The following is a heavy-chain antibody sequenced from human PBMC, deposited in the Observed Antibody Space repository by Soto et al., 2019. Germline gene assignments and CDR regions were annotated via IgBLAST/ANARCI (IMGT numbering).Heavy chain of an antibody. J-gene: IGHJ5*02. CDR1: GGSITRNNHF. V-gene: IGHV4-39*07. CDR3: ARKRVVVVPAAMSKGWFDP. D-gene: IGHD2-2*01. Sequence: SETLSLTCTVSGGSITRNNHFWGWIRQSPGKGLEWIGEINHSGSTNYNPSLKSRVTISVDTSKNQFSLKLSSVTAADTAVYYCARKRVVVVPAAMSKGWFDPWGQGTLVTVSS. CDR2: INHSGST.